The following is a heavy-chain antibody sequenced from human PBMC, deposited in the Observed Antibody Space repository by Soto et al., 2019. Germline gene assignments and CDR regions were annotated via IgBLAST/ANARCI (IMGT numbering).Heavy chain of an antibody. CDR3: TRALLKSLDY. CDR1: NAAIINTYC. D-gene: IGHD3-9*01. J-gene: IGHJ4*02. V-gene: IGHV4-4*02. CDR2: IHYSGMT. Sequence: SVTMSLTWAVSNAAIINTYCWASSRQYPGKGLEWIGEIHYSGMTNYNPSLKSRVSISLDKSKNQFSLNLNSVTAADTAMYYCTRALLKSLDYWGQGTLVT.